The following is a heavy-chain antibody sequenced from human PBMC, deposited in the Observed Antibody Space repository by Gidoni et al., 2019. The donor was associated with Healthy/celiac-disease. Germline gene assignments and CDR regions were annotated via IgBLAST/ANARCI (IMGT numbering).Heavy chain of an antibody. CDR3: ARHYYDSSGYYQTYYYYGMDV. V-gene: IGHV1-69*01. CDR1: GGTFSSYA. CDR2: IIPIFGTA. Sequence: QVQLVQSGAEVKKPGSSVKVSCKASGGTFSSYAISWVGQAPGQGLEWMGGIIPIFGTANYAQKSQGRVTITADESTSTAYMELSSLRSEDTAVYYCARHYYDSSGYYQTYYYYGMDVWGQGTTVTVSS. D-gene: IGHD3-22*01. J-gene: IGHJ6*02.